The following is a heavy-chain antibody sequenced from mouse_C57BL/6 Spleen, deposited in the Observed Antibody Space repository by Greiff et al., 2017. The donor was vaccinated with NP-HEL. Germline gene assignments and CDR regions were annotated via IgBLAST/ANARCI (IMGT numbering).Heavy chain of an antibody. CDR2: IHPNSGST. D-gene: IGHD1-1*01. CDR1: GYTFTSYW. J-gene: IGHJ4*01. Sequence: VQLQQPGAELVKPGASVKLSCKASGYTFTSYWMHWVKQRPGQGLEWIGMIHPNSGSTNYNEKFKSKATLTVDKSSSTAYMQLSSLTSEDSAVYYCGTTVVAPYYAMDYWGQGTSVTVSS. CDR3: GTTVVAPYYAMDY. V-gene: IGHV1-64*01.